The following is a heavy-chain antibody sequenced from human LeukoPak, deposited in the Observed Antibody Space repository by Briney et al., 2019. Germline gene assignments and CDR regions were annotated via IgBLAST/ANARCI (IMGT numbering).Heavy chain of an antibody. D-gene: IGHD2-2*01. Sequence: GASVKVSCKASGGTFSSYAISWVRQAPGQGLEWMGGIIPIFGTANYAQRFQGRVTMTRNTSISTAYMELSSLRSEDTAVYYCARGVSRASRIGVNYWGQGTLVTVSS. V-gene: IGHV1-69*05. CDR3: ARGVSRASRIGVNY. CDR1: GGTFSSYA. J-gene: IGHJ4*02. CDR2: IIPIFGTA.